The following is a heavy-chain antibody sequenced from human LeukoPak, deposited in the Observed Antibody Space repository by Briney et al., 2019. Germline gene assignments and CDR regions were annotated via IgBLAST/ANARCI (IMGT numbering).Heavy chain of an antibody. Sequence: GASVKVSCKASGYTFTGYYMHWVRQAPGQGLEWMGWINPNSGGTNYAQKFQGRVTMTRGTSISTAYMELSRLRSDDTAVYYCAREPHFPTVTILTFYGMDVWGQGTTVTVSS. CDR2: INPNSGGT. CDR1: GYTFTGYY. V-gene: IGHV1-2*02. CDR3: AREPHFPTVTILTFYGMDV. J-gene: IGHJ6*02. D-gene: IGHD4-17*01.